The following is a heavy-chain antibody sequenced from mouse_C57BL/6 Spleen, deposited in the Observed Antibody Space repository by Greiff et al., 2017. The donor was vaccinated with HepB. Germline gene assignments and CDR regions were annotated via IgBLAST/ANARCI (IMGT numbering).Heavy chain of an antibody. V-gene: IGHV5-4*01. CDR1: GFTFSSYA. CDR3: ARDWNSGFDY. CDR2: ISDGGSYT. J-gene: IGHJ2*01. Sequence: EVKVVESGGGLVKPGGSLKLSCAASGFTFSSYAMSWVRQTPEKRLEWVATISDGGSYTYYPDNVKGRFTISRDNAKNNLYLQMSHLKSEDTAMYYCARDWNSGFDYWGQGTTLTVSS.